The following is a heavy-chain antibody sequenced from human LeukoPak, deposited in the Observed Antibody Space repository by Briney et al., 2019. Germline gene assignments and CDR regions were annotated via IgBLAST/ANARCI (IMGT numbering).Heavy chain of an antibody. D-gene: IGHD5-18*01. CDR1: GGSIISSSYY. Sequence: SETLSLTCTVSGGSIISSSYYWGWIRQTPGKGLEWIGNIYYSGSTYYNPSLKSRVTISVDTSKNQFSLKLYSVTASDAAIYYCARHLSGTAMAHYFDFWGQGTLVTVSS. CDR3: ARHLSGTAMAHYFDF. J-gene: IGHJ4*02. V-gene: IGHV4-39*01. CDR2: IYYSGST.